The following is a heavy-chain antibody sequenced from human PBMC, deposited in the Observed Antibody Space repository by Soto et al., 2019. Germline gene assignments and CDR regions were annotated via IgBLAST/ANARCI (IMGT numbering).Heavy chain of an antibody. V-gene: IGHV4-39*01. J-gene: IGHJ4*02. CDR2: GFHSGST. CDR3: ARGIFYFDN. D-gene: IGHD3-3*01. Sequence: SETLSLTCTVSGGSISSGTNYWGWIRQPPGRGLEWIGSGFHSGSTYYNPSLKSRVTIFVDTSTNQFSLKLTSVTAADTALYYCARGIFYFDNWGQGTLVTVSS. CDR1: GGSISSGTNY.